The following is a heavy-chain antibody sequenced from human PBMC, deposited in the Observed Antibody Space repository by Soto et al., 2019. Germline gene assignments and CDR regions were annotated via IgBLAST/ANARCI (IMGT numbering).Heavy chain of an antibody. CDR2: IIPIFGTA. J-gene: IGHJ5*02. D-gene: IGHD2-2*01. CDR1: GGTFSSYA. CDR3: ARGGDIVLVSTAISWFDP. V-gene: IGHV1-69*12. Sequence: QVQLVQSGAEVKKPGSSVKVSCKASGGTFSSYAISWVRQAPGQGLEWMGGIIPIFGTANYAQKFQGRVTITADESTSTAYMELSSLRSEDTAVYYCARGGDIVLVSTAISWFDPWGQGTLVTVSS.